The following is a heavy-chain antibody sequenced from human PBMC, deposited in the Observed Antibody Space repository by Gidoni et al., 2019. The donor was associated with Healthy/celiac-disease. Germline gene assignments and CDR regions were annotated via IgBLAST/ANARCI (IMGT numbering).Heavy chain of an antibody. J-gene: IGHJ4*02. CDR1: GYTFPSYG. D-gene: IGHD3-22*01. Sequence: QVQLVQSGAEVKKPGASVKVSCKASGYTFPSYGISWVRQAPGQGLEWLGWISAYNGNTNYAQNLQGRVTITTDTSTSTAYMELRSLRSDDTAVYYCARDAGGVYYDSSGYYPIDYWGQGTLVTVSS. V-gene: IGHV1-18*04. CDR3: ARDAGGVYYDSSGYYPIDY. CDR2: ISAYNGNT.